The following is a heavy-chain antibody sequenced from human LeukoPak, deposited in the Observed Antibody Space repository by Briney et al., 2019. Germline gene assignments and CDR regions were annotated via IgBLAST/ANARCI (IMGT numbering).Heavy chain of an antibody. CDR1: GFTFSSYG. CDR2: IWYDGSNK. J-gene: IGHJ4*02. CDR3: ARNWDYYGSGSYSQPDY. V-gene: IGHV3-33*01. Sequence: GRSLRLSCAASGFTFSSYGMHWVRQAPGKGLEWVAVIWYDGSNKYYADSVKGRFTISRDNSKNTLYLQMNSLRAEDTAVYYCARNWDYYGSGSYSQPDYWGQGTLVTVSS. D-gene: IGHD3-10*01.